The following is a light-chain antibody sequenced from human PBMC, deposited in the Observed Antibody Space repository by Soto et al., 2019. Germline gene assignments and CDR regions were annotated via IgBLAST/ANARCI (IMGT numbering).Light chain of an antibody. V-gene: IGKV3-11*01. J-gene: IGKJ3*01. CDR1: QSVSSY. Sequence: EIVLTQSPATLSLSPGERATLSCRASQSVSSYLAWYQQKPGQAPRLLIYDASNRATVIPARFSGSGSGTDFTLTISCLAPEDFTVYYCQQRSNRLFGPGTKVDIK. CDR2: DAS. CDR3: QQRSNRL.